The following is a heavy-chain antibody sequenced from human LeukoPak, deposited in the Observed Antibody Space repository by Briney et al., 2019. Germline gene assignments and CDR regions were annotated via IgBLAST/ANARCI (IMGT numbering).Heavy chain of an antibody. CDR2: FYYIGST. CDR3: ARVTSDYSNRSGYYD. D-gene: IGHD3-22*01. V-gene: IGHV4-30-4*08. CDR1: GGSISSYY. J-gene: IGHJ4*02. Sequence: PSETLSLTCTVSGGSISSYYWSWIRQPPGKGLEWIGYFYYIGSTYYKPSLKSRISISVDTSKNQLSLKLNSVTAADTAVYYCARVTSDYSNRSGYYDWGQGTLVTVSS.